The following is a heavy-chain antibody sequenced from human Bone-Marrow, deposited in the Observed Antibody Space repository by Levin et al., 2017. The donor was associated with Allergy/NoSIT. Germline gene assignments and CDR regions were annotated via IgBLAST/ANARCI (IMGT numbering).Heavy chain of an antibody. CDR3: AVYGGMVRGSDDAFDI. V-gene: IGHV4-4*02. D-gene: IGHD3-10*01. CDR1: GGSISSSNW. CDR2: IYHSGST. J-gene: IGHJ3*02. Sequence: SQTLSLPCAVSGGSISSSNWWSWVRQPPGKGLEWIGEIYHSGSTNYNPSLKSRVTISVDKSKNQFSLKLSSVTAADTAVYYCAVYGGMVRGSDDAFDIWGQGTMVTVSS.